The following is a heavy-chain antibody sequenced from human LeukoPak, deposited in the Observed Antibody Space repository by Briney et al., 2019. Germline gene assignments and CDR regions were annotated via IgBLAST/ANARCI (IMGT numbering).Heavy chain of an antibody. V-gene: IGHV3-48*01. J-gene: IGHJ4*02. CDR3: ARGEEYSSSWYEIDC. Sequence: GGSLRLSCVASGFTFSSYSMNWVRQAPGKGLEWVSYIGSSTSTIHYADSVRGRFTISRDNAKNSLYLQMNSLRGEDTAVYYCARGEEYSSSWYEIDCWGQGALVTVSS. D-gene: IGHD6-13*01. CDR1: GFTFSSYS. CDR2: IGSSTSTI.